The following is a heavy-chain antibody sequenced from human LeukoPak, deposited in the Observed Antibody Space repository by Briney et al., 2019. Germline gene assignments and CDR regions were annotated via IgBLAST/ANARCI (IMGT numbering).Heavy chain of an antibody. D-gene: IGHD1-26*01. CDR1: GFSFDDYG. Sequence: GGYLRLSCAASGFSFDDYGMSWGRQAPGERLGWVSGINCNGGSTDYADSVKGRFTISRDNAKNSLYLQMNSLRAEDTALYYCARSGVFSTATEYYFDYWGQGTLVTVSS. V-gene: IGHV3-20*04. CDR2: INCNGGST. CDR3: ARSGVFSTATEYYFDY. J-gene: IGHJ4*02.